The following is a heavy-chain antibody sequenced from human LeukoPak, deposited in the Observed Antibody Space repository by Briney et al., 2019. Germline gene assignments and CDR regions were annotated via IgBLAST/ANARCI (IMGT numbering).Heavy chain of an antibody. CDR2: INWNGGST. Sequence: GGSLRLSCAASGFTFTSFAMSWVRQAPGKGLEWVSGINWNGGSTGYADSVKGRFTISRDNAKNSLYLQMNSLRAEDTAVYYCAREALGGSGSYFDYWGQGTLVTVSS. CDR1: GFTFTSFA. D-gene: IGHD3-10*01. CDR3: AREALGGSGSYFDY. V-gene: IGHV3-20*04. J-gene: IGHJ4*02.